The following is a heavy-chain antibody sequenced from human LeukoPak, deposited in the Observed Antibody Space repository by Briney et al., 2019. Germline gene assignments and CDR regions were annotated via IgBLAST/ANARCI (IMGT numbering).Heavy chain of an antibody. D-gene: IGHD1-26*01. Sequence: SETLSLTCTVSGGSISGYSWSWIRQPPGKGLECLGYTYYSGSTNYNPSLTSRVTISVDTSKNQFSLKLSSVTAADTAVYYCARHIIVGPTDYFDYWGQGTLVTVSS. V-gene: IGHV4-59*08. J-gene: IGHJ4*02. CDR1: GGSISGYS. CDR2: TYYSGST. CDR3: ARHIIVGPTDYFDY.